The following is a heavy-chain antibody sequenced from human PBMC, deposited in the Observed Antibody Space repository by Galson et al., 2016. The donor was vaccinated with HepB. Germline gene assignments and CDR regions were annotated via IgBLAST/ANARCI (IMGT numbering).Heavy chain of an antibody. CDR2: ISASGSGT. J-gene: IGHJ4*02. V-gene: IGHV3-23*01. CDR3: AKSYSTAYYSAWDY. Sequence: SLRLSCAGSGFIFSTYAMTWVRQAPGTGLEWVSGISASGSGTHYADSVKGRFTISRDNSKNTLPLPMNSLRVEDTAVYYCAKSYSTAYYSAWDYWGQGTLVTVSS. CDR1: GFIFSTYA. D-gene: IGHD1-26*01.